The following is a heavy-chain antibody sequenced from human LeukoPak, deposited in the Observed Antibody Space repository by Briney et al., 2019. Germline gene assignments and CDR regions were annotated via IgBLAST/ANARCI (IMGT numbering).Heavy chain of an antibody. CDR2: IYYSGST. J-gene: IGHJ4*02. V-gene: IGHV4-59*04. CDR3: ARPGIAAAGRAFYFDY. Sequence: SETLSLTCTVSGGSISSYYWSWIRQPPGKGLEWIGYIYYSGSTYYNPSLKSRVTISVDTSKNQFSLKLSSVTAADTAVYYCARPGIAAAGRAFYFDYWGQGTLVTVSS. D-gene: IGHD6-13*01. CDR1: GGSISSYY.